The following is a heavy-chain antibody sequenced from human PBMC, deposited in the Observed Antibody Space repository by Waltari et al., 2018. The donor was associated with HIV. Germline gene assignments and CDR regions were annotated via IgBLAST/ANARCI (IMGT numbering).Heavy chain of an antibody. Sequence: EVQLVESGGGLVQPGGSLRLSCSASGFTFSSYAMHWVRQAPGKGLEYVSAISNNGHSTYYADSVKGRFTISRDNSKNTLNLQMSSLRAEDTAVYCCVKEGGYCSGGRCYYYGMDVWGQGTTVTVSS. CDR3: VKEGGYCSGGRCYYYGMDV. J-gene: IGHJ6*02. CDR1: GFTFSSYA. D-gene: IGHD2-15*01. CDR2: ISNNGHST. V-gene: IGHV3-64D*06.